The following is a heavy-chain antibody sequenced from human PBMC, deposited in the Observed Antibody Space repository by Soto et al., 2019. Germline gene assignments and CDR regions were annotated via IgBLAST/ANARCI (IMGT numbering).Heavy chain of an antibody. J-gene: IGHJ4*02. CDR1: GGIFSTYA. D-gene: IGHD3-22*01. CDR3: GRGGSGYVWFQGF. Sequence: QEQLVQSGAEVKKPGSSVNVSCKAEGGIFSTYAISWVRQAQGQRLEWLGGIIPIFGTSNYAQKFQGRGTITADESTNPAYRARSTPKSEDTAIYYWGRGGSGYVWFQGFWAQVPLVTVAS. CDR2: IIPIFGTS. V-gene: IGHV1-69*01.